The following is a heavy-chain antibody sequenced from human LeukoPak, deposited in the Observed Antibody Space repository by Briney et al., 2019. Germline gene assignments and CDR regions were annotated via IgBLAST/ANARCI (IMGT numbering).Heavy chain of an antibody. CDR2: INSDGSST. Sequence: GGSLRLSCAASGFTFSSYWMHWVRQAPGKGLVWVSRINSDGSSTSYADSVKGRFTISRDNAKNTLYLQMNSLRAEDTAVYYCARGEPYYYYYGMDVWGKGITVTVSS. V-gene: IGHV3-74*01. D-gene: IGHD1-14*01. J-gene: IGHJ6*04. CDR3: ARGEPYYYYYGMDV. CDR1: GFTFSSYW.